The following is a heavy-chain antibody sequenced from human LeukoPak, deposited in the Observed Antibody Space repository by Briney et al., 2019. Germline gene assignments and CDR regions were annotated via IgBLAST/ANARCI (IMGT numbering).Heavy chain of an antibody. CDR3: ARHNARLRGWIGEVDF. J-gene: IGHJ4*02. CDR2: IYYSGST. V-gene: IGHV4-59*08. D-gene: IGHD3-10*01. CDR1: GGSINNYY. Sequence: SETLFLACSVSGGSINNYYWSWFRQPPGKGLEWIAYIYYSGSTNYNPSFKSRVTISVDTSRSQFSLMLSSVIAADTAVYYCARHNARLRGWIGEVDFWGQGALVTVSS.